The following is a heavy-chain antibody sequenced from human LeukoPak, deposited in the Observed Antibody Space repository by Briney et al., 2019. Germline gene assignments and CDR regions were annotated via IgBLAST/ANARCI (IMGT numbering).Heavy chain of an antibody. CDR1: GFTFTSYT. D-gene: IGHD2-21*02. CDR3: ASRVVTAIDY. V-gene: IGHV3-21*01. CDR2: ISSSSNYI. Sequence: PGGSLRLSCAASGFTFTSYTMNWVRQAPGKGLEWVSSISSSSNYIYYADSVKGRFTVSRDNAKNSLYLQMNGLRAEDTAVYYCASRVVTAIDYWGQGTLVTVSS. J-gene: IGHJ4*02.